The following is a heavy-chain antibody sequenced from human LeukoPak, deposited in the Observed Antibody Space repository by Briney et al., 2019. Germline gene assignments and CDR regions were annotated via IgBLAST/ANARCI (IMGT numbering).Heavy chain of an antibody. J-gene: IGHJ4*02. D-gene: IGHD5-12*01. V-gene: IGHV3-23*01. CDR3: ANRAWLDS. CDR2: ITDSGGKT. Sequence: GGSLRLSCAASGFTFSTFAMNWVRQAPGEGLEWVSVITDSGGKTHYADSVKGRFIISRDNSQNTLYLQMNSLRVEDTAVYYCANRAWLDSWGQGTLVTVSS. CDR1: GFTFSTFA.